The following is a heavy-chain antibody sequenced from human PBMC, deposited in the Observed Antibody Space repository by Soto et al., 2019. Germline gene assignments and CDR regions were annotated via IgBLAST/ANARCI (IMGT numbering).Heavy chain of an antibody. CDR3: AITDKYNSQSSGWANRFDY. V-gene: IGHV3-23*01. D-gene: IGHD3-22*01. Sequence: EVQLLESGGDLVQPGGSLRLSCAASGFIFSNYAMTWVRQAPGKGPEWVSTFTSGGSTYYRDTVKGRSTISRDNSKNTPDLQMNSMRSEDTAVYYCAITDKYNSQSSGWANRFDYWGQGTMVTVSS. CDR1: GFIFSNYA. J-gene: IGHJ4*02. CDR2: FTSGGST.